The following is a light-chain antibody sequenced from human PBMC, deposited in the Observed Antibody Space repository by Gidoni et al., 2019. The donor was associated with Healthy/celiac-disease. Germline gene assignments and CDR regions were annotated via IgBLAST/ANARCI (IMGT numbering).Light chain of an antibody. CDR1: QSISSY. CDR2: AAS. CDR3: QQRYSTPFLT. Sequence: DIQMTQSPSSLSASVGDRVTITCRASQSISSYLNWYQQKPGKAPKLLLYAASSLQSGVPSRFSGSGSATDFNITISSLQPADFATYYCQQRYSTPFLTFGQGTRLEIK. J-gene: IGKJ5*01. V-gene: IGKV1-39*01.